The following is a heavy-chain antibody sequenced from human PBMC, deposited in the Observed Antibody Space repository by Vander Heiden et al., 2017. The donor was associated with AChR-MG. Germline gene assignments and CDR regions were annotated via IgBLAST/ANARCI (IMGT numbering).Heavy chain of an antibody. CDR1: GFTFSNAW. V-gene: IGHV3-15*01. CDR2: IKSKTDGGTT. CDR3: TTYQISGYAKDWYFDL. D-gene: IGHD5-12*01. J-gene: IGHJ2*01. Sequence: EVQLVESGGGLVKPGGSLRLSCAASGFTFSNAWVGGVRQARGKGLEWVGRIKSKTDGGTTDYAAPVKGRFTISRDDSKNTLYLQINSLKTEDTAVYYCTTYQISGYAKDWYFDLWGRGTLVTVSS.